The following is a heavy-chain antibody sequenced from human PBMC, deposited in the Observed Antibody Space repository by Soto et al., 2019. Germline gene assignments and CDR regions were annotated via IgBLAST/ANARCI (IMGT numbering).Heavy chain of an antibody. CDR3: ARDTYYYDSCDHFSSDALDI. CDR2: ISNDGSST. CDR1: GFTSSSYW. Sequence: EVQLVESGGGLVQPGGSLRLSCAASGFTSSSYWIHWVRQAPGKGLVWVSRISNDGSSTNYADSVKGRFTISRDNAKNTLYVQMNNLRTEVNAVYYCARDTYYYDSCDHFSSDALDIWGQGTMVTVSS. V-gene: IGHV3-74*01. D-gene: IGHD3-22*01. J-gene: IGHJ3*02.